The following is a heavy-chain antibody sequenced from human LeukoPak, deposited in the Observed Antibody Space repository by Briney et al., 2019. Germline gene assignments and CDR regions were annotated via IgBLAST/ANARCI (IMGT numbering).Heavy chain of an antibody. J-gene: IGHJ4*02. V-gene: IGHV3-48*01. CDR3: ARDDCAGDCYAFDH. CDR1: GFTFDTYS. D-gene: IGHD2-21*01. Sequence: GGSLRLSCAASGFTFDTYSMIWVRQAPGEGLEWVSYISKSSSTIYYADSVKCRFTISRDNAKNTLYLEMNSLRAEDTAVYFCARDDCAGDCYAFDHWGQGTLVTVSS. CDR2: ISKSSSTI.